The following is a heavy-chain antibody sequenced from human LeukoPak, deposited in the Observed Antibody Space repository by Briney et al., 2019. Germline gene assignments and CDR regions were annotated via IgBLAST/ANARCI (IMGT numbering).Heavy chain of an antibody. J-gene: IGHJ4*02. V-gene: IGHV3-33*01. Sequence: GRSLRLSCAASEFTFRSYGMHWVRQAPGKGLEWVAVIWHDGKNKYYADSVKGRFTISRDNSKNTLYLQMDSLRAEDTAVYYCARDRGSNDPIDYWGQGTLVTVSS. CDR3: ARDRGSNDPIDY. CDR2: IWHDGKNK. CDR1: EFTFRSYG. D-gene: IGHD2-15*01.